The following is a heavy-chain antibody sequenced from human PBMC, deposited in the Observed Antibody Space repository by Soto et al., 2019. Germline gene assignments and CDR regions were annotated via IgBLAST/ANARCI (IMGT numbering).Heavy chain of an antibody. V-gene: IGHV4-30-2*01. CDR3: ARLGGAHYYGMDV. CDR1: GGSISSGGYS. D-gene: IGHD3-16*01. Sequence: QLQLQESGSGLVKPSQTLSLTCAVSGGSISSGGYSWSWIRQPPGKGLEWIGYIHYSGSTYYNPSLKSRVTISLERSKNQFSLKLSSVSAADMAVYYCARLGGAHYYGMDVWGQGTTVTVSS. J-gene: IGHJ6*02. CDR2: IHYSGST.